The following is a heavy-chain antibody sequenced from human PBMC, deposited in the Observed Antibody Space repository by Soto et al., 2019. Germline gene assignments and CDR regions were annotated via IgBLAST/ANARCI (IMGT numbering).Heavy chain of an antibody. CDR1: EYTFTAYS. D-gene: IGHD6-19*01. J-gene: IGHJ4*02. V-gene: IGHV1-2*02. CDR3: PSEASAVLALDY. Sequence: ASLSVSCKASEYTFTAYSMHGVRQAPGQGREWIGWINPNSGDTVYAEKFQGRATLTRDTSISTAYMELSSLRSDDKDLYYCPSEASAVLALDYWGQGTLVTVSS. CDR2: INPNSGDT.